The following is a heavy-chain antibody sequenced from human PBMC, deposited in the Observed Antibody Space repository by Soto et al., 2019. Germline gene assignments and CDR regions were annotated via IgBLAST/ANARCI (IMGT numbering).Heavy chain of an antibody. CDR2: ISSQAFGGTT. CDR3: ATVYFYDSSADYYFDY. Sequence: GGSLRLSCTVSGFTFDDYAMSWVRQAPGKGLEWVGFISSQAFGGTTEYAASVEGRFTISTDESKTIAYLQMNSLKAADTAVYFCATVYFYDSSADYYFDYWGQGTLVTVSS. CDR1: GFTFDDYA. D-gene: IGHD3-22*01. J-gene: IGHJ4*02. V-gene: IGHV3-49*04.